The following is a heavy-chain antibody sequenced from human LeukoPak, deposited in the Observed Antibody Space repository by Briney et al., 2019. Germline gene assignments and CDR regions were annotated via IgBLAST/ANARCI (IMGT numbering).Heavy chain of an antibody. Sequence: GGSLRLPCAASGFTFSSFAMSWVRQAPGKGLEWVSSISGSAGGGTTYYADSVKGRFTISRDNSKKTLYLQVDSLRAEDTAVYYCAKRGGYFYGSGSPFDYWGQGTLVTVSS. CDR1: GFTFSSFA. CDR2: ISGSAGGGTT. J-gene: IGHJ4*02. CDR3: AKRGGYFYGSGSPFDY. V-gene: IGHV3-23*01. D-gene: IGHD3-10*01.